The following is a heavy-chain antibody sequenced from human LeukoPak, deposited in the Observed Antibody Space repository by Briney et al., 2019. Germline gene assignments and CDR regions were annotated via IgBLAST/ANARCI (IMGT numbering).Heavy chain of an antibody. CDR3: AKDRVAHCSGGTCSVDY. V-gene: IGHV3-30*02. CDR1: GFTFGSYG. CDR2: IRYDGSNQ. D-gene: IGHD2-15*01. Sequence: PGGSLRLSCAASGFTFGSYGIHWVRQAPGKGLEWVAFIRYDGSNQYYAESVKGRFTISRDNSKNTLYLQVSSLRADDTAVYHCAKDRVAHCSGGTCSVDYWGQGTLVTVSS. J-gene: IGHJ4*02.